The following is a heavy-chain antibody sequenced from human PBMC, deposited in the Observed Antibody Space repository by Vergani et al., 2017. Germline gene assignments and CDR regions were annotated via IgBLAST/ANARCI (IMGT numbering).Heavy chain of an antibody. CDR2: INAGNGNT. V-gene: IGHV1-3*01. J-gene: IGHJ4*02. D-gene: IGHD6-19*01. Sequence: QVQLVQSGAEVKKPGASVKVSCKASGYTFTSYAMHWVRQAPGQRLEWMGWINAGNGNTKYSQKFQGRVTITRDTSASTAYMELSSLRSEDTAVYYYARDAVQWWLVRRGYYFDYWGQGTLVTVSS. CDR3: ARDAVQWWLVRRGYYFDY. CDR1: GYTFTSYA.